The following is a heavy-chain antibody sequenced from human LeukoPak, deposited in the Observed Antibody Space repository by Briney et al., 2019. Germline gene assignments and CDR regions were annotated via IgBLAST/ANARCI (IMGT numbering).Heavy chain of an antibody. V-gene: IGHV3-21*01. J-gene: IGHJ4*02. CDR3: ARLLGLGRLRYFDY. D-gene: IGHD5-12*01. Sequence: GGSLRLSCAASGFTFSSYSMNWVRQAPGKGLEWVSSISSSSSYIYYADSVKGRFTISRDNAKNSLYLQMNSLRAEDTAVYYCARLLGLGRLRYFDYWGQGTLVTVSS. CDR2: ISSSSSYI. CDR1: GFTFSSYS.